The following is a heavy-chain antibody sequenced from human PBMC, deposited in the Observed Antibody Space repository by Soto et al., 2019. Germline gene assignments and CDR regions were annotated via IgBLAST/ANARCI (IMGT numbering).Heavy chain of an antibody. V-gene: IGHV1-69*02. CDR2: IIPYLSVS. D-gene: IGHD3-10*01. CDR3: ATSFGSGYRDFDY. CDR1: GDTFNFYT. Sequence: QVQLVQSGAEVKKPGSSLRVSCKASGDTFNFYTINWVRQAPGLGLEWLGRIIPYLSVSNYAQKFQGRVTITADKSTNTDYMEVRSLRSEDTAMYYCATSFGSGYRDFDYWGQGALVTVSS. J-gene: IGHJ4*02.